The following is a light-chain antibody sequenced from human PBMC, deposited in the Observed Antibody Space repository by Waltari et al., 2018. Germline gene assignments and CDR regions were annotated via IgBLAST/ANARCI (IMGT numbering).Light chain of an antibody. CDR3: QQYYSTPPMHT. J-gene: IGKJ2*01. Sequence: DIVLTQSPESLAVSLCERATINCKSSQSVLYSSNNKNYLAWYQQKPGQPPKLLIYWASTRESGVPDRFSGSGSGTDFTLTISSLQAEDVAVYYCQQYYSTPPMHTFGQGTKQEIK. CDR1: QSVLYSSNNKNY. CDR2: WAS. V-gene: IGKV4-1*01.